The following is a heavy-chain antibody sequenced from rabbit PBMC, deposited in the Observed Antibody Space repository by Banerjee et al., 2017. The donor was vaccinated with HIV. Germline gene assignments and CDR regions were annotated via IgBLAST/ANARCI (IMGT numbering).Heavy chain of an antibody. J-gene: IGHJ6*01. CDR3: ARDRDGDAGYGSLAL. Sequence: QQQLEESGGGLVKPGGTLTLTCKASGIDFSNYVYICWVRQAPGKGLELIACIYTNSGSTWYASWVDGRFTISRSTSLKTVDLKMTSLTAADTATYFCARDRDGDAGYGSLALWGPGTLVTVS. CDR2: IYTNSGST. V-gene: IGHV1S43*01. D-gene: IGHD7-1*01. CDR1: GIDFSNYVY.